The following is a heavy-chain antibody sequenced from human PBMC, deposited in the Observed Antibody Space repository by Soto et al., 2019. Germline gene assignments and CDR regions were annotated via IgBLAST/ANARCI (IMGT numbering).Heavy chain of an antibody. Sequence: LSLTCTVSGGSISSGGYYWSWIRQHPGKGLEWIGYIYYSGSTYYNPSLKSRVTISVDTSKNQFSLKLSSVTAADTAVYYCARSPVVTAMYFDYWGQGTLVTVSS. CDR1: GGSISSGGYY. CDR2: IYYSGST. CDR3: ARSPVVTAMYFDY. D-gene: IGHD2-21*02. V-gene: IGHV4-31*03. J-gene: IGHJ4*02.